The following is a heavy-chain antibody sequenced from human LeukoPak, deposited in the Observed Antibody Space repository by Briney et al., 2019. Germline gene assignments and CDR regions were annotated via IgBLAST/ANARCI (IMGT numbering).Heavy chain of an antibody. J-gene: IGHJ4*02. CDR3: ARGTYSFDY. D-gene: IGHD1-1*01. V-gene: IGHV3-49*04. CDR2: IRSKTYGGTI. Sequence: GGSLRLSCTASGFTFGDYSVSWVRQAPGKGLEWLGFIRSKTYGGTIEYAASVNGRFTISRDDSKSIAYLQMSSLKTDDTAVYYCARGTYSFDYWGQGTLATVSS. CDR1: GFTFGDYS.